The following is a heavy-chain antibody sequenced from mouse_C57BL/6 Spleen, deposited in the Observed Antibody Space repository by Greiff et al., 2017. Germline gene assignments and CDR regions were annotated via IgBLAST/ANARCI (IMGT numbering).Heavy chain of an antibody. CDR3: ARGEGSLWFAY. D-gene: IGHD1-1*01. Sequence: QVQLQQSGPELVKPGASVKISCKASGYAFSSSWMNWVKQRPGKGLEWIGRIYPGDGDTNYNGKFKGKATLTADKSSSTAYMQLSSLTSEDSAVYFCARGEGSLWFAYWGQGTMVTVSA. CDR2: IYPGDGDT. V-gene: IGHV1-82*01. CDR1: GYAFSSSW. J-gene: IGHJ3*01.